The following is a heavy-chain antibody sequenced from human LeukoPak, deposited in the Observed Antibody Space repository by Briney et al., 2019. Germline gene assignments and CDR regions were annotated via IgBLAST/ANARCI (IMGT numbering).Heavy chain of an antibody. V-gene: IGHV3-48*01. CDR3: AAFGHYYDSSGSFDY. CDR1: GITFSSYS. D-gene: IGHD3-22*01. J-gene: IGHJ4*02. CDR2: LSSDNYTI. Sequence: GGSLRLSCAASGITFSSYSMNWVRQAPGKGLEWISYLSSDNYTIYYADSVKGRFIISRDNAKDSLYLQMNSLRAEDTAVYYCAAFGHYYDSSGSFDYWGQGTLVTVSS.